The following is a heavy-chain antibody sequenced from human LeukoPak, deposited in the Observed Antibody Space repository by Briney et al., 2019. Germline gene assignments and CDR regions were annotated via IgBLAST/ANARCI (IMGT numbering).Heavy chain of an antibody. D-gene: IGHD6-6*01. CDR1: GFTVSSNY. V-gene: IGHV3-53*01. Sequence: GGSLRLSCAASGFTVSSNYMSWVRQAPGKGLEWVSVIYSGGSTYYADSVKGRFTISRDNSKNTLYLQMNSLRAEDTAVYYCARSSYSSSPSVWGQGTMVTVSS. J-gene: IGHJ3*01. CDR3: ARSSYSSSPSV. CDR2: IYSGGST.